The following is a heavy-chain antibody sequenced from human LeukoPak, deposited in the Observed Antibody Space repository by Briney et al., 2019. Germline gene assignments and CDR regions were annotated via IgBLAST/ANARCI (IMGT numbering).Heavy chain of an antibody. CDR1: GFTFNTFW. CDR3: ARDAAGYDP. CDR2: IKEDGTKK. D-gene: IGHD6-13*01. J-gene: IGHJ5*02. Sequence: GGSLRLPCAASGFTFNTFWMSWVRQTPGKGQEWVANIKEDGTKKYYVDSVKGRFTISRDNAENSLYLQMNSLRAEDTAVYYCARDAAGYDPWGQGTLVTVSS. V-gene: IGHV3-7*01.